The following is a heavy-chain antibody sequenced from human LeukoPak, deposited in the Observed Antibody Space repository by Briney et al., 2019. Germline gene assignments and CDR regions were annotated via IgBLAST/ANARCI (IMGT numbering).Heavy chain of an antibody. CDR1: GNTFTSFH. D-gene: IGHD1-1*01. J-gene: IGHJ4*02. V-gene: IGHV1-46*01. Sequence: EASVKVSCKASGNTFTSFHIHWVRQTPGQGLEYMGIIKVYGDTTIYAQRFQGRITMTRDTSTSTVYMELSSLNSGDTAVYYCARESPSTFYFDYWGQGTLVTVSS. CDR3: ARESPSTFYFDY. CDR2: IKVYGDTT.